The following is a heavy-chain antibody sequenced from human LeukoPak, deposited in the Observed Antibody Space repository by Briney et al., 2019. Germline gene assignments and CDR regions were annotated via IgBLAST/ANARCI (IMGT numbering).Heavy chain of an antibody. CDR2: IRYDGSNK. V-gene: IGHV3-30*02. J-gene: IGHJ4*02. D-gene: IGHD3-3*01. CDR3: ARDYDFWTGYYSPPRGYFGY. CDR1: GFTFSGSG. Sequence: PGRSMRLSCAASGFTFSGSGMHWVRQAPGKGLEWVTYIRYDGSNKYYTDSVKGRFTISRDNSKNTLYLQMDSLRAADTAVSYCARDYDFWTGYYSPPRGYFGYWGQGTLVTASS.